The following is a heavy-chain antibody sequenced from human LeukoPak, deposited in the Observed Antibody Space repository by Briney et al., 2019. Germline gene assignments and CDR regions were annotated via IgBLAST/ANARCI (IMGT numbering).Heavy chain of an antibody. CDR2: IDPSDSYT. CDR3: ARHSAGIVVAGK. Sequence: GESLKISCQGSGYSFNTYWSGWVRQMPGKGLEWMGRIDPSDSYTNYSPSFQGHVTISADKSISTVHLQWSSLKASDTAMYYCARHSAGIVVAGKWGQGTLVTVSS. D-gene: IGHD6-19*01. V-gene: IGHV5-10-1*01. J-gene: IGHJ4*02. CDR1: GYSFNTYW.